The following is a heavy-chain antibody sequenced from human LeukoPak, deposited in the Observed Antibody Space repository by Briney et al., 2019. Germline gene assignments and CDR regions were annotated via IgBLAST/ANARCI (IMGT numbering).Heavy chain of an antibody. Sequence: GGSLRLSCAASGFTFSSYDMNWVRQAPGKGLEWVSYISSGTSTVYYADSVEGRFTISRDNAKNSLYLQMNSLRAGDTAVYYCARKALVGTQRFDYWGQGMLVTVSS. V-gene: IGHV3-48*01. CDR1: GFTFSSYD. D-gene: IGHD4-23*01. J-gene: IGHJ4*02. CDR2: ISSGTSTV. CDR3: ARKALVGTQRFDY.